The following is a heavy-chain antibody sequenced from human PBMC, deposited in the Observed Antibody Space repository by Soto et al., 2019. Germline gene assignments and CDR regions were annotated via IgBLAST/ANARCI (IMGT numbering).Heavy chain of an antibody. Sequence: ASVKVSCKASGYTFTSYDINWVRQATGQGLEWMGWMNPNSGNTGYAQKFRGRVTMTRNTSISTAYMELSSLRSEDTAVYYCARVQFWSGYYLDYWGQGTLVTVSS. CDR1: GYTFTSYD. CDR2: MNPNSGNT. CDR3: ARVQFWSGYYLDY. V-gene: IGHV1-8*01. D-gene: IGHD3-3*02. J-gene: IGHJ4*02.